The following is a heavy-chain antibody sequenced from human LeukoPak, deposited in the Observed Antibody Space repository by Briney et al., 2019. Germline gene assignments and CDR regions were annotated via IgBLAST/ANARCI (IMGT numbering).Heavy chain of an antibody. CDR2: IKQDGSEK. D-gene: IGHD4-17*01. CDR1: GFTFSSYW. V-gene: IGHV3-7*01. CDR3: ARDDFGDYVFDF. J-gene: IGHJ4*02. Sequence: PGGSLRLSCAAPGFTFSSYWMSWVRQAPGKGLEWVADIKQDGSEKYYVDSVKGRFTISRDNAENSLYLQMNSLGGEDTAVYYCARDDFGDYVFDFWGQGTLVTVSS.